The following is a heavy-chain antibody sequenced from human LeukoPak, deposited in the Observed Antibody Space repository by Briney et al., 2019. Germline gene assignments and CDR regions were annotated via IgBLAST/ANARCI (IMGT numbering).Heavy chain of an antibody. V-gene: IGHV5-51*01. CDR1: GYSFSNYW. CDR3: AITQFITSFDY. Sequence: GASLKISCKGSGYSFSNYWIGWVRPMPGKGLEWMAIIYPVDSTTRYSPSFQGQVTISVDKSIATAYLQWSGLKASDTAVYYCAITQFITSFDYWSQGTLVTVSS. D-gene: IGHD3-16*02. CDR2: IYPVDSTT. J-gene: IGHJ4*02.